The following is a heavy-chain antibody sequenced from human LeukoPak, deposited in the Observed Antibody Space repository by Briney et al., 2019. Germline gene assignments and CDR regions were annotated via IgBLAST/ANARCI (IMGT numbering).Heavy chain of an antibody. Sequence: SETLSLTCTVSGGSISSSSYYWGWIRQPPGKGLEWIGSIYYSGSTYYNPSLKSRVTISVDTSKNQFSLKLSSVTAADTAVYYCAKLGMDAFDIWGQGTMVTVSS. V-gene: IGHV4-39*07. CDR1: GGSISSSSYY. CDR3: AKLGMDAFDI. D-gene: IGHD1-7*01. J-gene: IGHJ3*02. CDR2: IYYSGST.